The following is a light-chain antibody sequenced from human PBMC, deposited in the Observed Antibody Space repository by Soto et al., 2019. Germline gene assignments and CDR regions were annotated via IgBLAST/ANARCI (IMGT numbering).Light chain of an antibody. CDR3: QQYGSSPT. CDR1: QSVSSSY. CDR2: GAS. J-gene: IGKJ1*01. Sequence: EIVLTQSPGTLSLSPGERATLSCRASQSVSSSYLAWYQQKPGQAPRLLIYGASSRATGIPDRFSGSGSGTDFTLTISRLEPEDFAFYYCQQYGSSPTFGPGTKVEIK. V-gene: IGKV3-20*01.